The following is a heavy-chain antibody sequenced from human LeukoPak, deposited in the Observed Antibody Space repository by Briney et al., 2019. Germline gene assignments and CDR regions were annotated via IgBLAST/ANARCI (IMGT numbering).Heavy chain of an antibody. D-gene: IGHD3-10*01. J-gene: IGHJ4*02. CDR2: SSGSGGST. V-gene: IGHV3-23*01. CDR3: AKRPRGNYLDPFDY. Sequence: GGSLRLSCAASGFTFSSYAMSWVRQAPGKGLEWVSASSGSGGSTYNADSVKGRFTISRDNSRNRLYLQMSSLRAEDTAVYYCAKRPRGNYLDPFDYWGQGTLVTVSS. CDR1: GFTFSSYA.